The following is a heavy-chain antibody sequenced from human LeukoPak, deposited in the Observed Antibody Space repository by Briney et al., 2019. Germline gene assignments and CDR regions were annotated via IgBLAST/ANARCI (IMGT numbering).Heavy chain of an antibody. CDR2: IHYTGAT. J-gene: IGHJ2*01. CDR1: GGSFRGYY. V-gene: IGHV4-34*01. CDR3: ARGVLGPYYFDL. Sequence: SETLSLTCAVYGGSFRGYYWSWIRQPPGKGLEWIGEIHYTGATNYKPSLKSRVTISGDPSKDQVSLRVSSVTAADTSVYYCARGVLGPYYFDLWGRGTLVTVSS. D-gene: IGHD7-27*01.